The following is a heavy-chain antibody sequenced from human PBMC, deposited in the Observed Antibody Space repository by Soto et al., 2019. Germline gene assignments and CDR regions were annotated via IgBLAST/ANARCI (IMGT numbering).Heavy chain of an antibody. CDR2: ISSSSSTI. Sequence: GGSLRLSCAASGFTFSSYSMNWVRQALGKGLEWVSYISSSSSTIYYADSVKGRFTISRDNAKNSLYLQMSSLRAEDTAVYYCANTPGSVHGAFDIWGQGTMVTVSS. D-gene: IGHD1-1*01. J-gene: IGHJ3*02. CDR3: ANTPGSVHGAFDI. V-gene: IGHV3-48*01. CDR1: GFTFSSYS.